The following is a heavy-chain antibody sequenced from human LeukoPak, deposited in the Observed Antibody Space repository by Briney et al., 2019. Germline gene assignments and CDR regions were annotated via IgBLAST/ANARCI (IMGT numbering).Heavy chain of an antibody. CDR1: GFTFDDYA. J-gene: IGHJ4*02. D-gene: IGHD3-22*01. CDR2: ISFDGTNK. V-gene: IGHV3-30*18. Sequence: GGSLRLSCAASGFTFDDYAMHWVRQAPGKGLEWVAVISFDGTNKFYADSVKGRFTISRDNSKNALYLQMNSLRAEDTAVYYCAKGGYYERPWYFDYWGQGTLVTVSS. CDR3: AKGGYYERPWYFDY.